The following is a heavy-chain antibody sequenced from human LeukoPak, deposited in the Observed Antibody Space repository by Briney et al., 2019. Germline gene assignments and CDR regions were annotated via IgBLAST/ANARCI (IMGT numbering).Heavy chain of an antibody. CDR2: ISSSSSTI. V-gene: IGHV3-48*01. J-gene: IGHJ4*02. D-gene: IGHD3-22*01. CDR3: ARPRSSGYYWYFDY. Sequence: GGSLRLSCAASGFTFSSYSMNWVRQAPGKGLEWVSYISSSSSTIYYADSVKGRFTISRDNATNSLYLQMNSLRAEDTAVYYCARPRSSGYYWYFDYWGQGTLVTVSS. CDR1: GFTFSSYS.